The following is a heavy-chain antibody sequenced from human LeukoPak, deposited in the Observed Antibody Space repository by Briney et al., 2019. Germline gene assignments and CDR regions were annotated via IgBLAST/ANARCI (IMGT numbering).Heavy chain of an antibody. CDR3: ARNGGNSDVDD. Sequence: SETPSPTRAVSCGSIPSTNWWTWVRQPPGKGVEWIGEIYHSGNTNYNSSLKSRVTISVDKSKNQFSLKLSSVTAADTAVYYCARNGGNSDVDDWGQEPWSPSPQ. J-gene: IGHJ4*01. CDR2: IYHSGNT. D-gene: IGHD4-23*01. V-gene: IGHV4-4*02. CDR1: CGSIPSTNW.